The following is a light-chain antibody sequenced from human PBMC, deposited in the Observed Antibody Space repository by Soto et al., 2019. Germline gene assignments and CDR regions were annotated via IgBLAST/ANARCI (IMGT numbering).Light chain of an antibody. V-gene: IGLV1-40*01. CDR1: SSNIGAGYD. CDR3: SSYTISSTYV. Sequence: QSVLTQPPSVSGAPGQRVTISCTGSSSNIGAGYDVHWYQQLPGTAPKLLIYDNTNRPSGVPDRFSGSKSGTSASLTISGLQAEDEADYYCSSYTISSTYVFGTGTKVTVL. CDR2: DNT. J-gene: IGLJ1*01.